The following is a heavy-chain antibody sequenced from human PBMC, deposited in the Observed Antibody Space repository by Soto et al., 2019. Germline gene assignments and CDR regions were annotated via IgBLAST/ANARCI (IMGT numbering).Heavy chain of an antibody. CDR2: ISSSGRTI. CDR3: VRDSGGGGYDLVQFNY. CDR1: GFTFSSYE. D-gene: IGHD5-12*01. V-gene: IGHV3-48*03. Sequence: GGSLRLSCAASGFTFSSYEMDWVRQAPGKGLEWVSYISSSGRTIYYADSVKGRFTISRDNAKNSLYLQMNSLRAEDTAVYYCVRDSGGGGYDLVQFNYWGQGTLVTVSS. J-gene: IGHJ4*02.